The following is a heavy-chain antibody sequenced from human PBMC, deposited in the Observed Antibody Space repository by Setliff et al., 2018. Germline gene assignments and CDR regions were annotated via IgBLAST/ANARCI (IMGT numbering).Heavy chain of an antibody. V-gene: IGHV3-74*01. D-gene: IGHD6-19*01. CDR3: ATAYITGWYPSYFNY. CDR1: GFTFSNYE. CDR2: MYTDGSST. Sequence: GGSLRLSCVASGFTFSNYEMNWVRQAPGKGLVWVSRMYTDGSSTYYADSVKGRFTISRDNAKNSLYLQLSSLRAEDTAIYYCATAYITGWYPSYFNYWGQGTLVTVSS. J-gene: IGHJ4*02.